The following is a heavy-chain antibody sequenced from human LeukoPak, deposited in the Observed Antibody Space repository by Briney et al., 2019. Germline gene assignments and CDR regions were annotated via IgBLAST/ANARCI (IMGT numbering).Heavy chain of an antibody. Sequence: SETLSLTCAVYGGSFSGYYWSWIRQPPGKGLEWIGEINHSGSTNYNPSLKSRVTISVETSKNQFSLKLSSVTAADTAVYYCARGDRQYTVTTFLRGGYFDYWGQGTLVTVSS. V-gene: IGHV4-34*01. CDR3: ARGDRQYTVTTFLRGGYFDY. D-gene: IGHD4-17*01. J-gene: IGHJ4*02. CDR2: INHSGST. CDR1: GGSFSGYY.